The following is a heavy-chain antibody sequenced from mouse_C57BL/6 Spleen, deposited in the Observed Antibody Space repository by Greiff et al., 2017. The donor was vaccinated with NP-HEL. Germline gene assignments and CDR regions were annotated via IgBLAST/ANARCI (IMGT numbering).Heavy chain of an antibody. CDR2: IYPRSGNT. Sequence: VQLQQSGAELARPGASVKLSCKASGYTFTSYGISWVKQRTGQGLEWIGEIYPRSGNTYYNEKFKGKATLTADKSSSTAYMELRSLTSEDSAVYFCEKEESYYDYDANYFDYWGQGTTLTVSS. CDR3: EKEESYYDYDANYFDY. V-gene: IGHV1-81*01. D-gene: IGHD2-4*01. J-gene: IGHJ2*01. CDR1: GYTFTSYG.